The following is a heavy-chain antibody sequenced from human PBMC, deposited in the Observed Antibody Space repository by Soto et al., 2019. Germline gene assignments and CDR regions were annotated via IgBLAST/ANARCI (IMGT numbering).Heavy chain of an antibody. J-gene: IGHJ5*02. D-gene: IGHD6-19*01. Sequence: SETLSLTCAVYGGSFSGYYWSWIRQPPGKGLEWIGEINHSGSTNYNPSLKSRVTISVDTSKNQFSLKLSSVTAADTAVYYCARGYSSGWEPSWFDPWGQGTLVTVSS. CDR3: ARGYSSGWEPSWFDP. CDR2: INHSGST. CDR1: GGSFSGYY. V-gene: IGHV4-34*01.